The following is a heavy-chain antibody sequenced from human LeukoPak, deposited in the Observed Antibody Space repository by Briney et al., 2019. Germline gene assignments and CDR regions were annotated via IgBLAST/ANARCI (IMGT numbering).Heavy chain of an antibody. D-gene: IGHD6-19*01. J-gene: IGHJ5*02. CDR2: INSDGSRT. CDR1: GFTFSSYW. Sequence: PGGSLRLSCATAGFTFSSYWMHWVREAPGKELVWVSRINSDGSRTSYADSVKGRFTISRDNAENSLYLQMNSLRAEDTAVYYCARDRKYSSGWYGNWFDPWGQGTLVTVSS. CDR3: ARDRKYSSGWYGNWFDP. V-gene: IGHV3-74*01.